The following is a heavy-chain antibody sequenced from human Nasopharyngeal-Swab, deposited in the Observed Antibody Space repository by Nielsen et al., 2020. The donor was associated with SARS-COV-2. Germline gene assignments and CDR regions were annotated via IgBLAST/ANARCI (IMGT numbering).Heavy chain of an antibody. CDR1: GFTFSSYE. CDR2: ISSSGSTI. CDR3: ARARIGDYYDSSGLDY. D-gene: IGHD3-22*01. J-gene: IGHJ4*02. V-gene: IGHV3-48*03. Sequence: GESLKISCAASGFTFSSYEMNWVRQAPGKGLEWVSYISSSGSTIYYADSVKGRFTISRDNAKNSLYLQMNSLRAEDTAVYYCARARIGDYYDSSGLDYWGQGTLVTVSS.